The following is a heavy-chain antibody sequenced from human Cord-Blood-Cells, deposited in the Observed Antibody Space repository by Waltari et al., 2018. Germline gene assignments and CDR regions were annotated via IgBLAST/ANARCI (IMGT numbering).Heavy chain of an antibody. CDR2: INPNSGGT. CDR3: AREYSGYANWYFDL. J-gene: IGHJ2*01. V-gene: IGHV1-2*06. CDR1: GYTFTGYY. D-gene: IGHD5-12*01. Sequence: QVQLVQSGAEVKKPGASVKVSCKASGYTFTGYYMHWVRQAPGQGLEWMGRINPNSGGTNYAQKVQGRVTMTTDTSISTAYMELSRLRSDDTAVYYCAREYSGYANWYFDLWGRGTLVTVSS.